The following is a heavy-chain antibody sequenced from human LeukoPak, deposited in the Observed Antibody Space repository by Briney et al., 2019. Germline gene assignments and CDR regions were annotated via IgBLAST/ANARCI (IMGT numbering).Heavy chain of an antibody. CDR1: GYGFTSYD. V-gene: IGHV1-8*01. J-gene: IGHJ6*02. CDR3: ARRRLAGSTTPPYYYILDV. Sequence: ASVKVSCKASGYGFTSYDINWVRQATGQGLEWMGWMNPNSGNRGSAQNFQGRVTLTRNTSISTAYMELSSLRSEDTAVYYCARRRLAGSTTPPYYYILDVWGQGTTVTVSS. D-gene: IGHD3-3*02. CDR2: MNPNSGNR.